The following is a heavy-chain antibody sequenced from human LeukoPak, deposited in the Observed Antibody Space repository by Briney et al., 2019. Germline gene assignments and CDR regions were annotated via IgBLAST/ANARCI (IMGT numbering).Heavy chain of an antibody. V-gene: IGHV3-11*05. CDR3: ASDQVSGVFDY. Sequence: PGGSLRLSCAGSGFXFSDFYINWIRHSPGKGLEWLAYISPDGSYTTYGDSVKGRFVISRDNAKNSVSLQMNSLRVEDTAVYFCASDQVSGVFDYWGQGAWVTVS. D-gene: IGHD5/OR15-5a*01. CDR2: ISPDGSYT. CDR1: GFXFSDFY. J-gene: IGHJ4*02.